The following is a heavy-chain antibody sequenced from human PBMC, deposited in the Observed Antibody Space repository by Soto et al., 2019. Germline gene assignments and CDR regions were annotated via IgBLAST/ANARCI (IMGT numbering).Heavy chain of an antibody. V-gene: IGHV3-23*01. CDR2: ISGSGGST. D-gene: IGHD3-22*01. CDR3: AKDRVRYYDSSGYS. CDR1: GFTFSSYA. Sequence: EVQLLESGGGLVQPGGSLRLSCAASGFTFSSYAMSWVRQAPGKGLEWVSAISGSGGSTYYADSVKGRFTISRDNSKNPLYLQMNSLRAEDTAVYYCAKDRVRYYDSSGYSWGQGTLVTVSS. J-gene: IGHJ5*02.